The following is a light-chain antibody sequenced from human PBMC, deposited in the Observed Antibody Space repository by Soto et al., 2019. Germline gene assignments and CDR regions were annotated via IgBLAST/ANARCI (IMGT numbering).Light chain of an antibody. J-gene: IGKJ4*01. CDR2: DAS. Sequence: EIVLTQSPATLSLSPGERATLSCRASQSVGKYLAWYQQKPGQAPRVLIYDASNRATGIPGRFSGSGSGTDFTLTISSLEPEDFAVYYCQHRSKWPLTFGGGNKVEIK. CDR3: QHRSKWPLT. CDR1: QSVGKY. V-gene: IGKV3-11*01.